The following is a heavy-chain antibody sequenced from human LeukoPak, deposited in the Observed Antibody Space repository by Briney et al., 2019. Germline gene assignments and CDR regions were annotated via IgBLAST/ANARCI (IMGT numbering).Heavy chain of an antibody. CDR2: MNPNSGNT. V-gene: IGHV1-8*03. D-gene: IGHD1-26*01. Sequence: ASVKVSCKASGYTFTSYDINWVRQATGQGLEWMGWMNPNSGNTGYAQKFQGRVTITRNTSISTAYMELSSLGSEDTAVYYCARAGSDYAYYYYMDVWGKGTTVTVSS. J-gene: IGHJ6*03. CDR3: ARAGSDYAYYYYMDV. CDR1: GYTFTSYD.